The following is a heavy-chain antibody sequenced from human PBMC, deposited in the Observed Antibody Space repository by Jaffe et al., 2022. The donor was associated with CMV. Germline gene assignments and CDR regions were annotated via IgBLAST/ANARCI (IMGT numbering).Heavy chain of an antibody. J-gene: IGHJ3*02. V-gene: IGHV1-2*02. CDR2: INPDNGAS. CDR1: GYTFSGYY. CDR3: ATGLVQFSSHHDAFDI. D-gene: IGHD6-13*01. Sequence: QVQLVQSGAEVKKPGASLKVSCKASGYTFSGYYLHWVRQAPGHGLEWVGWINPDNGASNSTENFQGRVTMTRDTSITTAYMELRSLRSDDTAIYYCATGLVQFSSHHDAFDIWGQGTMVTVSS.